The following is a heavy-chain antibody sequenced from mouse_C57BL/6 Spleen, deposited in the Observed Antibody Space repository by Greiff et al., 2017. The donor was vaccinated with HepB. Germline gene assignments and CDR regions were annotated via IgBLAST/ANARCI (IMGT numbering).Heavy chain of an antibody. CDR2: IYPGNSDT. CDR1: GYTFTSYW. CDR3: TKSTMVTTDWYFDV. J-gene: IGHJ1*03. V-gene: IGHV1-5*01. Sequence: VQLQQSGTVLARPGASVKMSCKTSGYTFTSYWMHWVKQRPGQGLEWIGAIYPGNSDTSYNQKFKGKAKLTAVTSASTAYMELSSLTNEDSAVYYCTKSTMVTTDWYFDVWGTGTTVTVSS. D-gene: IGHD2-2*01.